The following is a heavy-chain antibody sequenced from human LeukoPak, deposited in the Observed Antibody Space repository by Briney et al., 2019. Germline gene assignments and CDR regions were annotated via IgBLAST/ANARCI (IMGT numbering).Heavy chain of an antibody. Sequence: GGSLRLSCAASGFTFSSYGMHWVRQAPGKGLEWVAFIRYDGSNKYYADSVKGRFTISRDNSKNTLYLQMNSLRAEDTAVYYCAKEFAYSSGWTEYYFDYWGQGTRVTVSS. D-gene: IGHD6-19*01. CDR2: IRYDGSNK. J-gene: IGHJ4*02. CDR3: AKEFAYSSGWTEYYFDY. CDR1: GFTFSSYG. V-gene: IGHV3-30*02.